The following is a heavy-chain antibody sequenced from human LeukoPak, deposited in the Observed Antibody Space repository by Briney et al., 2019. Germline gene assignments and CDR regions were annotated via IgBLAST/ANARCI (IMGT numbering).Heavy chain of an antibody. CDR3: AKERLGSSSWYAYFDY. V-gene: IGHV3-23*01. CDR1: GFTFSSYA. J-gene: IGHJ4*02. CDR2: ISGSGGST. D-gene: IGHD6-13*01. Sequence: GSLRLSCAASGFTFSSYAMSWVRQAPGKGLGWVSAISGSGGSTYYADSVKGRFIISRDNSKNTLYLQMNSLRAEDTAVYYCAKERLGSSSWYAYFDYWGQGTLVTVSS.